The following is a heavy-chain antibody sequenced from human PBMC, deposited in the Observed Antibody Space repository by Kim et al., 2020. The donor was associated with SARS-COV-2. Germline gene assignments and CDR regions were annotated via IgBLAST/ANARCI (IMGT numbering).Heavy chain of an antibody. V-gene: IGHV3-15*01. CDR2: IKSKAAGGAT. Sequence: GGSLRLSCAASGFTFTNAWMSWVRQVPGKGLEWVGRIKSKAAGGATDYAAPVRGRFTISRDDSENTMYLQMNSLKIEDTAVYYCATDHLPQDGISEYSFVTWGEGTLVTVSS. D-gene: IGHD3-3*02. CDR3: ATDHLPQDGISEYSFVT. J-gene: IGHJ5*02. CDR1: GFTFTNAW.